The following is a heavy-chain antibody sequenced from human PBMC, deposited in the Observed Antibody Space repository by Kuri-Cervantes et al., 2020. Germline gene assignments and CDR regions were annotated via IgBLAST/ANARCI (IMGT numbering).Heavy chain of an antibody. CDR3: ARVEYIYGYEFLGK. Sequence: GEYLKTHCEASGFTFSDYYMSWIRQAPGKGLECVSYISSSGSTIYYADSVKGRFTISRDNAKNSLYLQMNSLRAEDTAVYYCARVEYIYGYEFLGKWGQGTLVTVSS. J-gene: IGHJ4*02. D-gene: IGHD5-18*01. CDR2: ISSSGSTI. V-gene: IGHV3-11*04. CDR1: GFTFSDYY.